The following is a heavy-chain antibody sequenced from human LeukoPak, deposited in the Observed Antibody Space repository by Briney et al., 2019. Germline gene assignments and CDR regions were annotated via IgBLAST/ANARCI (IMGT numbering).Heavy chain of an antibody. CDR1: GDSISSGSQC. CDR3: ARSPGIWNEYGRLEN. CDR2: IFHTGST. V-gene: IGHV4-31*11. Sequence: SSETLSLTCAVSGDSISSGSQCCNWIRQRPGDGLEWIGYIFHTGSTYYNPSLKSRVTISVDTSKSQFSLKLSSVTAADTAVYYWARSPGIWNEYGRLENWGEGALVTVSS. D-gene: IGHD1-1*01. J-gene: IGHJ4*02.